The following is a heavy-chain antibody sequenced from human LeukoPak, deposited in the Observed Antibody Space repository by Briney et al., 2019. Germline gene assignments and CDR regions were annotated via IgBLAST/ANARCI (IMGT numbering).Heavy chain of an antibody. CDR3: ARQGTTDGDYWKAFDI. V-gene: IGHV4-34*01. Sequence: SETLSLTCAVYGGSFSGYYWSWIRQPPGKGLEWIGEINHSGSANYNPSLKSRVTISVDTSKNQFSLKLSSVTAADTAVYYCARQGTTDGDYWKAFDIWGQGTMVTVSS. J-gene: IGHJ3*02. CDR2: INHSGSA. CDR1: GGSFSGYY. D-gene: IGHD4-17*01.